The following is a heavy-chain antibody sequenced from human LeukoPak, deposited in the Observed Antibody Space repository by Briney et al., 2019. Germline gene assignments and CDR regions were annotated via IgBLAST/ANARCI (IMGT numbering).Heavy chain of an antibody. V-gene: IGHV1-8*03. CDR1: GYTFNTFD. CDR3: ARGRRLRGVASRPLYYYYYMDV. J-gene: IGHJ6*03. Sequence: ASVKLSCKASGYTFNTFDINWVRQATRQGPEWMGWVNPYNDKTVYAPKFQGRVSISSNNSINTAYMEFSGLKSDDTAVYYWARGRRLRGVASRPLYYYYYMDVWGGGTTVTVSS. D-gene: IGHD3-10*01. CDR2: VNPYNDKT.